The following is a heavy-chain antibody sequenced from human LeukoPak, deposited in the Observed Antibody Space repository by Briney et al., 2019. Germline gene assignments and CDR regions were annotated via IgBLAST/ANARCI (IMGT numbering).Heavy chain of an antibody. V-gene: IGHV4-4*07. CDR2: IYTSGST. J-gene: IGHJ5*02. CDR1: GGSISSYY. Sequence: SETLSLTCTVSGGSISSYYWSWIRQPAGKGLEWTGRIYTSGSTTYNPSLKSRVTMSVDTSKNQFSLKLRSVTAADTAVYYCARDSGTTGEVKFDPWGQGTLVTVSS. CDR3: ARDSGTTGEVKFDP. D-gene: IGHD3-10*01.